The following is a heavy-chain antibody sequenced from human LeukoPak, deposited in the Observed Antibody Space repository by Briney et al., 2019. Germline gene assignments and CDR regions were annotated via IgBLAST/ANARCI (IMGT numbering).Heavy chain of an antibody. V-gene: IGHV4-31*03. CDR1: GGSISSGGYY. CDR2: IYYSGNT. CDR3: ARYCSSTTCRWFDP. Sequence: PSQILSLTCTVSGGSISSGGYYWSWIHQHPGKGLEWIGYIYYSGNTYYNPSLKSRVTISVDTSKNQFSLNLTSVTAADTAVYYCARYCSSTTCRWFDPWGQGTLVTVSS. D-gene: IGHD2-2*01. J-gene: IGHJ5*02.